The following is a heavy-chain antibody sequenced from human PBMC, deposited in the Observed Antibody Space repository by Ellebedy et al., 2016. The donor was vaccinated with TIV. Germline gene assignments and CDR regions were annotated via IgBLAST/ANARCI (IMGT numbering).Heavy chain of an antibody. CDR3: AKGRGGGSDTSAPRYYFDY. CDR1: GFTFSSYA. Sequence: PGGSLRLSCAASGFTFSSYAMSWVRQAPGKGLEWVSTISSTGSRTYYADSVEGRFILSRDNYKKTLYLQMNSLRAEDTAVYYCAKGRGGGSDTSAPRYYFDYWGLGTLVTVSS. J-gene: IGHJ4*02. V-gene: IGHV3-23*01. D-gene: IGHD3-22*01. CDR2: ISSTGSRT.